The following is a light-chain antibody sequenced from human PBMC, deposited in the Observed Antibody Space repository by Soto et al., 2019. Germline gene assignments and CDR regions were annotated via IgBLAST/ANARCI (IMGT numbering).Light chain of an antibody. CDR1: QSVSSY. Sequence: EIVLTQSPATLSLSPGERATLSCRASQSVSSYLAWYQQKPGQAPRLLIYDASNRATGIPARFSGSGSGTDFTLTISSLEPEDFAVYYCQQRSNLPPVTFGPGT. CDR3: QQRSNLPPVT. CDR2: DAS. J-gene: IGKJ3*01. V-gene: IGKV3-11*01.